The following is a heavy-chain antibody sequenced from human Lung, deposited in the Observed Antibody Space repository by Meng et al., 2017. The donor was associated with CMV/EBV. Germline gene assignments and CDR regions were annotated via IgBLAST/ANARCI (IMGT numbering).Heavy chain of an antibody. Sequence: ASXXVSXKASGYTFTSYDINWVRQATGQGLEWMGWMNPNSGNTAYAPKFQGRLTMTRNTSINTAYMDLSSLRSEDTAIYYCTRGRGSTHKGNWFDSWGQGXLVTVSS. CDR2: MNPNSGNT. CDR3: TRGRGSTHKGNWFDS. D-gene: IGHD3-10*01. V-gene: IGHV1-8*01. CDR1: GYTFTSYD. J-gene: IGHJ5*01.